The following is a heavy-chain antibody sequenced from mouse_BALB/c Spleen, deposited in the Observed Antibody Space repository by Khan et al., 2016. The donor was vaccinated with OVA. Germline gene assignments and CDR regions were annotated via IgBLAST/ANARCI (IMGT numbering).Heavy chain of an antibody. V-gene: IGHV3-2*02. CDR1: GYSITSDYA. CDR2: ISYSGNT. J-gene: IGHJ2*01. D-gene: IGHD1-1*01. Sequence: EVQLVESGPGLVKPSQSLSLTCTVTGYSITSDYAWNWIRQFPGNKLEWMGYISYSGNTKYNPSLKSRISITRDTSENQFFLQLNSVTIEDTATYYCASIYGGDFDYWGQGTTLTVSS. CDR3: ASIYGGDFDY.